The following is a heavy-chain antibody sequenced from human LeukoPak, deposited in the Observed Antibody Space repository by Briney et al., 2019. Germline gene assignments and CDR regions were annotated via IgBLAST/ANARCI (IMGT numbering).Heavy chain of an antibody. V-gene: IGHV4-38-2*01. Sequence: TSETLSLTCAVSGHSISSGYYWGWIRQPPGKGLEWIGSIYHSGSTYYNPSLKSRVTISVDTSKNQFSLKLSSVTAADTAVYYCARTTWIQLYYFDYWGQGILVTVSS. D-gene: IGHD5-18*01. CDR2: IYHSGST. CDR1: GHSISSGYY. J-gene: IGHJ4*02. CDR3: ARTTWIQLYYFDY.